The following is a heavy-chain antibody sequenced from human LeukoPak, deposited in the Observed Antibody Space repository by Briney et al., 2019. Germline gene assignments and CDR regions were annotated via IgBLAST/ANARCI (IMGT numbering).Heavy chain of an antibody. CDR1: GFTISTYW. V-gene: IGHV3-74*01. CDR2: IHSDGSTT. Sequence: GGSLRLSCAASGFTISTYWMHWVRQAPGKGLVWVSRIHSDGSTTNYADSVKGRFTISRDNAKNTLYLQMNSLGVEDTAVYYCARVKEEYYYDSSGYYAFDYWGQGTLVTVSS. J-gene: IGHJ4*02. CDR3: ARVKEEYYYDSSGYYAFDY. D-gene: IGHD3-22*01.